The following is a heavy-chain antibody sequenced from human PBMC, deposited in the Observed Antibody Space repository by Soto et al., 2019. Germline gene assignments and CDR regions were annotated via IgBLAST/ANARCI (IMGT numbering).Heavy chain of an antibody. CDR3: ARTRGGGATPLGYYYGMDV. CDR1: GYTFTSYA. CDR2: INAGNGNT. D-gene: IGHD1-26*01. Sequence: GASVKVSCKASGYTFTSYAMHWVRQAPGQRLEWMGWINAGNGNTKYSQKFQGRVTITRDTSASTAYMELCSLRSEDTAVYYCARTRGGGATPLGYYYGMDVWCQGTTVTVSS. V-gene: IGHV1-3*01. J-gene: IGHJ6*02.